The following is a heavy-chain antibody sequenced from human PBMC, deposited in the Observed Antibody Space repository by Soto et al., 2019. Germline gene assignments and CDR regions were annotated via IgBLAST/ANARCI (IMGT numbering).Heavy chain of an antibody. V-gene: IGHV4-39*01. J-gene: IGHJ6*02. CDR3: ARGPLQVWYYYSYGMDV. CDR1: GGSTSSSSYY. Sequence: QLQLQESGPGLVKPSETLSLTCTSSGGSTSSSSYYWGWIRQPPGKGLEWIGSIYYSGSTYYNPSLKSRVTISVDTSKNQFSLKLSSVTAADTAVYYCARGPLQVWYYYSYGMDVWGQGTTVTVSS. CDR2: IYYSGST.